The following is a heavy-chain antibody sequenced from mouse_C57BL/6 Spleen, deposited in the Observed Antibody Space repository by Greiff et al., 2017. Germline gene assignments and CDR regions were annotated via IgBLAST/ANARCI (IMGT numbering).Heavy chain of an antibody. D-gene: IGHD2-3*01. Sequence: QVQLKQSGAELVKPGASVKLSCKASGYTFTSYWMHWVKQRPGQGLEWIGMIHPNSGSTNYNEKFKSKATLTVDKSSSTAYMQLSSLTSEDSAVYYCARDDGYYSAWFAYWGQGTLVTVSA. CDR1: GYTFTSYW. J-gene: IGHJ3*01. CDR3: ARDDGYYSAWFAY. V-gene: IGHV1-64*01. CDR2: IHPNSGST.